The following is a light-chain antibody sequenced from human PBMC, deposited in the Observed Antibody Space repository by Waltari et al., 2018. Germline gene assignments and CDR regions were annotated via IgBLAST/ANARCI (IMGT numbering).Light chain of an antibody. CDR3: QQYNNWPQT. J-gene: IGKJ1*01. CDR2: GAS. V-gene: IGKV3-15*01. CDR1: QSVSSN. Sequence: EIVMTQSPATLSVSPGERATLSCMASQSVSSNLAWYQQKPGQAPRRLIYGASTRATGIPARFSGSGSGTEFTLTISSLQSEDFAVYYCQQYNNWPQTFGQGTKVEIK.